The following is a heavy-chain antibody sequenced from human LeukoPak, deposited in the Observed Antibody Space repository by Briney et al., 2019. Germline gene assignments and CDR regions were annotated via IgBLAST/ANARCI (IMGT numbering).Heavy chain of an antibody. CDR1: GGSFSDYF. CDR2: INHSART. J-gene: IGHJ6*02. CDR3: ARDVVVVPAATHYGMDV. D-gene: IGHD2-2*01. Sequence: SETLSLTCSVYGGSFSDYFSGWIRQPPGKGLEWSGEINHSARTYYNPSPKSRGTKSAGTRKNQLSLKPRSVTPADTAVGCWARDVVVVPAATHYGMDVWGQGTTVTVSS. V-gene: IGHV4-34*01.